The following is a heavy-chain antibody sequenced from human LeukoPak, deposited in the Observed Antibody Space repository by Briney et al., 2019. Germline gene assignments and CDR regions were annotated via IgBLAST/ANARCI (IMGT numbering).Heavy chain of an antibody. V-gene: IGHV3-30*18. J-gene: IGHJ4*02. CDR1: GFSFRTYG. CDR3: AKVRATLVVVSYFDH. D-gene: IGHD3-22*01. Sequence: GTSLRLSCAASGFSFRTYGMHWVRQAPGKGLEWVAVISHDGSNQYYADSVKGRFTISRDDSKNTLYLQMNSLRAEDTAVYYCAKVRATLVVVSYFDHWGQGTLVTVSS. CDR2: ISHDGSNQ.